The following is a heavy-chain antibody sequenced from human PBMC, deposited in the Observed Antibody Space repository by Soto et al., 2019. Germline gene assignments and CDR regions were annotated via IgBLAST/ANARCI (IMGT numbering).Heavy chain of an antibody. CDR1: GGSFSGYY. CDR2: INHSGST. D-gene: IGHD3-10*01. Sequence: SETLSLTCAVFGGSFSGYYWSWIRQPPGKGLEWIGEINHSGSTNYNPSLKSRVTISVDTSKNQFSLKLSSVTAADTAVYYCARGRSPPSDRSGSSLAGDYYYYGMDVWGQGTTVTVSS. V-gene: IGHV4-34*01. CDR3: ARGRSPPSDRSGSSLAGDYYYYGMDV. J-gene: IGHJ6*02.